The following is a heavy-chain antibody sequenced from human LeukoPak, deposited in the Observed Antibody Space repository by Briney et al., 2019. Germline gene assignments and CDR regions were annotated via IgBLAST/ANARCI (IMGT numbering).Heavy chain of an antibody. CDR2: INPNSGGT. V-gene: IGHV1-2*02. CDR3: ARPTTKVRGMDV. CDR1: GYTFTGYY. Sequence: EASVKVCCKASGYTFTGYYMHWVRQAPGQGLEWMGWINPNSGGTNYAQKFQGRVTTTRDTSISTAYMELSRLRSDDTAVYYCARPTTKVRGMDVWGQGTTVTVSS. J-gene: IGHJ6*02. D-gene: IGHD4/OR15-4a*01.